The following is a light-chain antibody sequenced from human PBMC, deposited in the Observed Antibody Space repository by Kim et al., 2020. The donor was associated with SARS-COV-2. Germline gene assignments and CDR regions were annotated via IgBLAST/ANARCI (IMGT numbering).Light chain of an antibody. CDR1: QTVTTSY. Sequence: PPGEAPPLSGRASQTVTTSYLAWYQQKPGPAPRLLINDASRRATAIPDRFSGSGSGTDFTLTISRLEPEDFAVYYCQQYASSPTTFGGGTKVDIK. CDR3: QQYASSPTT. V-gene: IGKV3-20*01. J-gene: IGKJ4*01. CDR2: DAS.